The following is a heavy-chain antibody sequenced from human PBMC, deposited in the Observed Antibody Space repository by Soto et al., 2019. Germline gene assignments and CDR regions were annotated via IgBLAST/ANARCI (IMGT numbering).Heavy chain of an antibody. V-gene: IGHV1-18*04. CDR2: ISAYNGNT. J-gene: IGHJ4*02. Sequence: HVQLVQSGAEVKKPGASVKVSCKASGYTFTSYGISWVRQAPGQGLEWMGWISAYNGNTNYAQKLQGRVTMTTDPSTSTAYMELRSLRSDDTAVYYCARDPPRRYSYGPGLDYWGQGTLVIVST. CDR1: GYTFTSYG. D-gene: IGHD5-18*01. CDR3: ARDPPRRYSYGPGLDY.